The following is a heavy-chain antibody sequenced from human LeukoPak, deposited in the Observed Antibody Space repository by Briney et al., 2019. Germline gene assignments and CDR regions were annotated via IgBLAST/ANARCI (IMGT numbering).Heavy chain of an antibody. J-gene: IGHJ5*02. CDR3: ARHLSVGGYYSQPQYTWFDP. V-gene: IGHV4-39*01. CDR2: TYYSGST. CDR1: GGALSSSTYY. D-gene: IGHD3-22*01. Sequence: PSETLSLTCTVSGGALSSSTYYWGWIRQPPGKGLEWIGSTYYSGSTYYNSSLKSRVTISVDTPKNQFSLKLSSVTAGDTAVYYCARHLSVGGYYSQPQYTWFDPWGQGTLVTVSS.